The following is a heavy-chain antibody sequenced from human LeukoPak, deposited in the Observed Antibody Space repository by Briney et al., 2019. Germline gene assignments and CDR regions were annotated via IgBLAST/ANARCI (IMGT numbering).Heavy chain of an antibody. J-gene: IGHJ4*02. CDR1: GFTFSSYA. CDR3: AKDHVETTVPMKGLFVYFYY. Sequence: GGSLRLSCAAAGFTFSSYAMSWVRQAPGKGLEWVSAISGSGGSTYYADSVKGRFTISRDNSKNTLYLQMNSLRAEDTAVYYCAKDHVETTVPMKGLFVYFYYLGQGTLVTVSS. CDR2: ISGSGGST. V-gene: IGHV3-23*01. D-gene: IGHD4-17*01.